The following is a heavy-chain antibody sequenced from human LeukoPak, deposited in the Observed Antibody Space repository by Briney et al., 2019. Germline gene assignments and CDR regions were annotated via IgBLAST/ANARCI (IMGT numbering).Heavy chain of an antibody. D-gene: IGHD1-26*01. V-gene: IGHV3-23*01. CDR1: GFTFSSHA. Sequence: GGSLTLSCAASGFTFSSHAMSWLPQAPGKGLEWGSAISGGGGSTSYAESVKCRFHISRDNSNNPLYRQMNRPRAEDTAVYYCATKNMYSGSYYFDYWGQGTLVTVSS. J-gene: IGHJ4*02. CDR3: ATKNMYSGSYYFDY. CDR2: ISGGGGST.